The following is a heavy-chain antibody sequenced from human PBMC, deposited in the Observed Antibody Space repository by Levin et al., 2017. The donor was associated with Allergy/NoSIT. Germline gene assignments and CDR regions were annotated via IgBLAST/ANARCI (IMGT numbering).Heavy chain of an antibody. CDR2: IYYSGST. J-gene: IGHJ6*03. Sequence: SQTLSLTCTVSGGSISSSYWSWIRQPPGKGLEWIGYIYYSGSTNYNPSLKSRVTISVDTSKNPFSLKLRSVTAADTAVDYCAGGSHYYYYYMEVWGKGTTVTVSS. CDR1: GGSISSSY. V-gene: IGHV4-59*08. CDR3: AGGSHYYYYYMEV.